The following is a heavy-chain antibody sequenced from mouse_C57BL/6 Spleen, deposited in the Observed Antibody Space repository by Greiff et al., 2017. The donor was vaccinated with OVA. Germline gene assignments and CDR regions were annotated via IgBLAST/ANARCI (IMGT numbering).Heavy chain of an antibody. CDR1: GFTFSSYA. Sequence: EVKLVESGGGLVKPGGSLKLSCAASGFTFSSYAMSWVRQTPEKRLEWVATISDGGSYTYYPDKVKGRFTISRENAKNNLYLQMSHLKAEDTAMYYCARDSDYFAYWGQGTLVTVSA. D-gene: IGHD2-4*01. CDR2: ISDGGSYT. V-gene: IGHV5-4*01. J-gene: IGHJ3*01. CDR3: ARDSDYFAY.